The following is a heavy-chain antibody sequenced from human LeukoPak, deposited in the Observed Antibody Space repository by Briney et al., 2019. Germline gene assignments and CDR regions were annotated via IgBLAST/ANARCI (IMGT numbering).Heavy chain of an antibody. CDR3: ARDSFERCSIYDHVWGSCLGGMDV. J-gene: IGHJ6*02. V-gene: IGHV1-18*01. CDR1: GYTFISYG. D-gene: IGHD3-16*01. Sequence: ASVNVSCKASGYTFISYGINWVRQAPGQGLEWMGWISVYNGNTNYAQKLQGRVTMTTDTSTSTAYMELRSLRSDDTAVYYCARDSFERCSIYDHVWGSCLGGMDVWGQGTTVTVSS. CDR2: ISVYNGNT.